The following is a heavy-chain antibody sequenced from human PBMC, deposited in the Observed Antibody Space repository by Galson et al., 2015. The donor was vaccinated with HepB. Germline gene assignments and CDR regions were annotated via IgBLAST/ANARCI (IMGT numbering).Heavy chain of an antibody. CDR2: ISYDGSNK. J-gene: IGHJ5*02. V-gene: IGHV3-30*04. Sequence: SLRLSCAASGFTFSSYAMHWVRQAPGKGLEWVAVISYDGSNKYYADSVKGRFTISRDNSKNTLYLQMNSLRAEDTAVYYCAREVYFDNWFDPWGQGTLVTVSS. CDR1: GFTFSSYA. D-gene: IGHD3-9*01. CDR3: AREVYFDNWFDP.